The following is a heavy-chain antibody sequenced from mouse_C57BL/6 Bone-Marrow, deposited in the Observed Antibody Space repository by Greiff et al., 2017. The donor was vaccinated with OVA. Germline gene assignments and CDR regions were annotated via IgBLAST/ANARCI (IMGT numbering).Heavy chain of an antibody. V-gene: IGHV1-52*01. CDR1: GYTFTSYW. CDR2: IDPSDSET. CDR3: ARGLGPYAMDY. Sequence: QVQLQQPGAELVRPGSSVKLSCKASGYTFTSYWMHWVKQRPIQGLEWIGNIDPSDSETHYNQKFKDKATLTVDKSSSTAYMQLSSLTSEDSAVYYCARGLGPYAMDYWGQGTSGTVSS. J-gene: IGHJ4*01. D-gene: IGHD3-3*01.